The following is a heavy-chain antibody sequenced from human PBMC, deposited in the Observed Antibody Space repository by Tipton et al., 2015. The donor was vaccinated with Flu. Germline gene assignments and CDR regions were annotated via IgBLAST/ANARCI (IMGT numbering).Heavy chain of an antibody. Sequence: TLSLTCTVSGGSISSSSYYWGWIRQTPGKGLEWIGSIYYSGTTYYNPSLKSRVAISVDLSKNQFSLRLTSVTAADTAVYYCAREGSLRYFDWIPSNWFDSWGQGTPVAVSS. CDR1: GGSISSSSYY. CDR3: AREGSLRYFDWIPSNWFDS. CDR2: IYYSGTT. J-gene: IGHJ5*01. D-gene: IGHD3-9*01. V-gene: IGHV4-39*02.